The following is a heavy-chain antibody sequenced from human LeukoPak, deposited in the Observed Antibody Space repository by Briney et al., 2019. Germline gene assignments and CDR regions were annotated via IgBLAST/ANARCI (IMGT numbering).Heavy chain of an antibody. D-gene: IGHD3-16*01. CDR2: IGSSGRTI. J-gene: IGHJ4*02. CDR1: GFAFSDYY. Sequence: PGGSLTLSCAASGFAFSDYYMTWIRQAPGKGLEWVSYIGSSGRTIHYADSVKGRFTISRDNAKNSLYLQMNSLSAEDTAVYYCARGPILITFGGINSWGQGTLVTVSS. V-gene: IGHV3-11*04. CDR3: ARGPILITFGGINS.